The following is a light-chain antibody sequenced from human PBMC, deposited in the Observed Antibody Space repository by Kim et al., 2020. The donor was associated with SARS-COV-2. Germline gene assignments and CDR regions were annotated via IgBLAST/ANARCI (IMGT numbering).Light chain of an antibody. CDR1: KLGDKY. J-gene: IGLJ3*02. CDR3: QAWDSSTVV. Sequence: SVSPGQTASITCSGDKLGDKYAYWYQQKPGQSPVLVIYHDSKRPSGIPERFSGSNSGNPATLTISGTQAMDEADYYCQAWDSSTVVFGGGTQLTVL. V-gene: IGLV3-1*01. CDR2: HDS.